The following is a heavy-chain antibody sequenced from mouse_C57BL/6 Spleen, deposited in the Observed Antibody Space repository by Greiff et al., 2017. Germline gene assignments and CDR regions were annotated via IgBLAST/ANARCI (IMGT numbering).Heavy chain of an antibody. CDR2: IYPRDGST. D-gene: IGHD1-2*01. V-gene: IGHV1-85*01. CDR1: GYTFTSYD. J-gene: IGHJ3*01. CDR3: ARDWTAPWFAY. Sequence: VQLQQSGPELVKPGASVKLSCKASGYTFTSYDINWVKQRPGQGLEWIGWIYPRDGSTKYNEKFKGKATLTVDTSSSTAYMELHSLTSEDSAVYFCARDWTAPWFAYWGQGTLVTVSA.